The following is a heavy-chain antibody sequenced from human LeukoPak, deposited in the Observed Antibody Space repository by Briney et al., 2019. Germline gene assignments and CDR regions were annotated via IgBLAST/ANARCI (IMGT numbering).Heavy chain of an antibody. CDR3: ARGRPHGNDY. V-gene: IGHV3-7*03. J-gene: IGHJ4*02. CDR1: GFTFSSCW. CDR2: IKEDGSKK. Sequence: PGGSLRLSCAASGFTFSSCWMTWVRQAPGKGLEWVANIKEDGSKKNYMDSVKGRFTIFRDNAKNSLYLQMNSLRAEDTAVYYCARGRPHGNDYWGQGTLVTVSS. D-gene: IGHD4-23*01.